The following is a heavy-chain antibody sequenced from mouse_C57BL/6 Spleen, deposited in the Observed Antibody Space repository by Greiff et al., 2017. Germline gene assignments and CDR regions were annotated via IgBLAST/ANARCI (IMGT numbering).Heavy chain of an antibody. V-gene: IGHV10-1*01. Sequence: EVQLVESGGGLVQPKGSLKLSCAASGFSFNTYAMNWVRQAPGKGLEWVARIRSKSNNYATYYADSGKDRFTISRDDSERMLYMQTNNLYTEDTAMYYGVRQFYGLSLHGWDAFWGTGTMVTVSA. CDR2: IRSKSNNYAT. CDR1: GFSFNTYA. CDR3: VRQFYGLSLHGWDAF. J-gene: IGHJ1*03. D-gene: IGHD1-2*01.